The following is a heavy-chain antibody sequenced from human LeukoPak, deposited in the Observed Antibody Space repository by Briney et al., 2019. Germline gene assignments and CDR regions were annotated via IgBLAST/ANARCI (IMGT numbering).Heavy chain of an antibody. CDR3: ARDRHYSGSYSHDY. D-gene: IGHD1-26*01. Sequence: SETLSLTCAVYGGSFSGYYWSWIRQPPEKGLEWIGEINHSGSTNYNPSLKSRVTISVDTSKNQFSLKLSSVTAADTAVYYCARDRHYSGSYSHDYWGQGTLVTVSS. V-gene: IGHV4-34*01. CDR2: INHSGST. CDR1: GGSFSGYY. J-gene: IGHJ4*02.